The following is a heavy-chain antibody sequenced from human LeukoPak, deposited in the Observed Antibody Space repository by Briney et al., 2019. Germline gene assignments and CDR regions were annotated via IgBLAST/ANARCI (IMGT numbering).Heavy chain of an antibody. Sequence: PSETLSLTCAVSGGSISSSSYYWGWIRQPPGKGLEWIANIYHSGTTFSNPTLTGRVTMSLDMSQNHFSLRLFSVSAADMAVYYCARLNEGEQNFDYWGLGTLVTVSS. D-gene: IGHD1-1*01. CDR3: ARLNEGEQNFDY. CDR1: GGSISSSSYY. J-gene: IGHJ4*02. CDR2: IYHSGTT. V-gene: IGHV4-39*07.